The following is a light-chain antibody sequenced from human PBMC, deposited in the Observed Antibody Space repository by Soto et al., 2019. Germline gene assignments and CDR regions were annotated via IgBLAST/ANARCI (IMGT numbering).Light chain of an antibody. CDR1: QGIRND. CDR2: AAS. J-gene: IGKJ1*01. CDR3: LQDYNYPTWT. Sequence: AIQMTQSPSSLSASVGDRVTITCRASQGIRNDLGWYQQKPGKAPKLLIYAASSLQSGVPSRFSGSGSGTDFTLTISGLQPEDFATYYCLQDYNYPTWTFGQGTKVEIK. V-gene: IGKV1-6*01.